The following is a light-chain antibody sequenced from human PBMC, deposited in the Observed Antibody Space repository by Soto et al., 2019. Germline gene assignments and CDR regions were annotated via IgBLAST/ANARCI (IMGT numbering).Light chain of an antibody. CDR3: QPFNSYPIT. J-gene: IGKJ5*01. CDR1: QDIRGA. V-gene: IGKV1-13*02. Sequence: AIQLTQSPSSVSASVGDRVTITCRASQDIRGALAWYQQTPGKAPKILIYDVSTLQSGVPSRFSGSSSGTDSSLTISSLQPEYFATYFGQPFNSYPITFGQGTRLDIK. CDR2: DVS.